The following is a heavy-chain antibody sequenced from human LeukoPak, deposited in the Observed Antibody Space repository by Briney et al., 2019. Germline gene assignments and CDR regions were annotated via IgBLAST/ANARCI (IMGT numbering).Heavy chain of an antibody. CDR2: INAGNGNT. CDR1: GYTFTSYA. V-gene: IGHV1-3*01. CDR3: ARDRSRYIAAALDY. D-gene: IGHD6-13*01. Sequence: GASVKVSCKASGYTFTSYAMHWVRQAPGQRLEWMGWINAGNGNTKYSQKFQGRVTITRDTSASTAYMELSSLRSEDTAVYYCARDRSRYIAAALDYWGQGTLVTVSP. J-gene: IGHJ4*02.